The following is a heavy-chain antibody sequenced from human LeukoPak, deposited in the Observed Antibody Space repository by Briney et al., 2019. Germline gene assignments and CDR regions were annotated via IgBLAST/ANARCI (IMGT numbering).Heavy chain of an antibody. CDR1: GGTFSSYA. V-gene: IGHV1-69*04. J-gene: IGHJ4*02. CDR3: ARDLNSVAVAGTDPKHDY. D-gene: IGHD6-19*01. CDR2: IIPTLGIA. Sequence: SVKVSCKASGGTFSSYAISWVRQAPGQGLEWMGRIIPTLGIANYAQKFQGRVTITADKSTSTAYMELSSLRSEDTAVYYCARDLNSVAVAGTDPKHDYWGQGTLVTVSS.